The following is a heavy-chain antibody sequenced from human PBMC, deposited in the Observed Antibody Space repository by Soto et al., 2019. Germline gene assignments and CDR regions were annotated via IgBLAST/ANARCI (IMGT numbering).Heavy chain of an antibody. CDR1: GGTFSSYA. D-gene: IGHD1-26*01. CDR3: ARDRRSIVGATSYFHY. J-gene: IGHJ4*02. CDR2: IIPIFGTA. V-gene: IGHV1-69*12. Sequence: QVQLVQSGAEVKKPGSSVKVSCKASGGTFSSYAISWVRQAPGQGLEWMGGIIPIFGTANYAQKFQGRVTITAEESTSTAYMELSSLRSEDTAVYYCARDRRSIVGATSYFHYWGQGTLVTVSS.